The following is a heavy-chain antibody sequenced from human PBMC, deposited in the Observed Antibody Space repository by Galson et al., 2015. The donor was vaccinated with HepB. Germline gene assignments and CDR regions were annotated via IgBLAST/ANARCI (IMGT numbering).Heavy chain of an antibody. V-gene: IGHV3-7*03. CDR1: GFTFSSYW. D-gene: IGHD3-9*01. Sequence: SLRLSCAASGFTFSSYWMSWVRQAPGKGLEWVANIKQDGSEKYYVDSVKGRFTISRDNAKNSLYLQMNSLRAEDTAVYYCARDYYDILTGYYRDYFDYWGQGTLVTVSS. CDR2: IKQDGSEK. J-gene: IGHJ4*02. CDR3: ARDYYDILTGYYRDYFDY.